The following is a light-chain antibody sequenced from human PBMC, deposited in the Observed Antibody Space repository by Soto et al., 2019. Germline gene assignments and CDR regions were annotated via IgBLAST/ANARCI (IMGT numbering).Light chain of an antibody. CDR2: GSY. CDR3: QQYNNWPQT. V-gene: IGKV3D-15*01. Sequence: EIVMTQSPATLSVSPVERATLSCRASQSVSSNLAWYQQNPGQAPRLPIYGSYTRATAIPARFSGSGSGTEFTLTISSLQSEDFAVYYCQQYNNWPQTFGQGTKVDIK. CDR1: QSVSSN. J-gene: IGKJ1*01.